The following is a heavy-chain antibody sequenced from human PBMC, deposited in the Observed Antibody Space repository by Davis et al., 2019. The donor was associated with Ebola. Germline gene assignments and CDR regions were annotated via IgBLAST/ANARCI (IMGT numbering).Heavy chain of an antibody. J-gene: IGHJ4*02. CDR3: TVSGRSAAAGTWIDY. V-gene: IGHV3-73*01. Sequence: GESLKISCAASGFTFSGSAMHWVRQASGKGLEWVGRIRSKANSYATAYAASVKGRFTISRDDSKNTAYLQMNSLKTEDTAVYYCTVSGRSAAAGTWIDYWGQGTLVTVSS. D-gene: IGHD6-13*01. CDR1: GFTFSGSA. CDR2: IRSKANSYAT.